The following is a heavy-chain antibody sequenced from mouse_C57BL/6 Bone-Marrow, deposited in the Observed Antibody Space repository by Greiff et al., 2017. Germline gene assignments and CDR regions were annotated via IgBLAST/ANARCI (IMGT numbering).Heavy chain of an antibody. CDR3: TDRQLRFAY. Sequence: SGAELVRPGASVKLSCTASGFNIKDDYMHWVKQRPEQGLEWIGWIDPENGDTEYASKFQGKATITADTSSNTAYLQLSSLTSEDTAVYYCTDRQLRFAYWGQGTLVTVSA. CDR1: GFNIKDDY. J-gene: IGHJ3*01. CDR2: IDPENGDT. D-gene: IGHD3-2*02. V-gene: IGHV14-4*01.